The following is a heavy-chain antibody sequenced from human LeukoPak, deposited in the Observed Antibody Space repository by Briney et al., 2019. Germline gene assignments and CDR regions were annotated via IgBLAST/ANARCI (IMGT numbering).Heavy chain of an antibody. CDR1: GGTFSSYA. CDR3: ARLYTGYSSSWYVGYFDY. V-gene: IGHV1-69*04. D-gene: IGHD6-13*01. CDR2: IIPILGIA. Sequence: ASVKVSCKASGGTFSSYAISWVRQAPGQGLEWMGRIIPILGIANYAQKFQGRVTITADKSTSTAYMELSSLRSEDTAVYYCARLYTGYSSSWYVGYFDYWGQGTLVTVSS. J-gene: IGHJ4*02.